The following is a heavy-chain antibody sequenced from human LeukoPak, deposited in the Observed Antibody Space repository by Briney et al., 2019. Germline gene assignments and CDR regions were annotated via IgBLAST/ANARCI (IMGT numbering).Heavy chain of an antibody. Sequence: GGSLRLSCGAAGITFRSYRMNGVRQAPGKGLEWVSYISSSGSTKYYADSVKGRFTISRDNARNSLSLQMNSLRAEDTAVYLCARGGLSIMGYWGQGTLVTVSS. CDR3: ARGGLSIMGY. CDR1: GITFRSYR. V-gene: IGHV3-48*01. J-gene: IGHJ4*02. CDR2: ISSSGSTK. D-gene: IGHD2/OR15-2a*01.